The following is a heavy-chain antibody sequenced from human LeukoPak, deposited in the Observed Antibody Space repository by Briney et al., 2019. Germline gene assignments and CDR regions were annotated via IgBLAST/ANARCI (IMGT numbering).Heavy chain of an antibody. CDR2: ISGRGDRT. CDR3: ARGGSSGNDYSSFDI. V-gene: IGHV3-23*01. CDR1: GFTFSSYA. D-gene: IGHD5-12*01. J-gene: IGHJ3*02. Sequence: GGSLRLSCAASGFTFSSYAMSWVRQAPGKGLEWVSAISGRGDRTYYADSVKGRFTISRHNSKNTLYLQVNSLRAEDTAVYFCARGGSSGNDYSSFDIWGQGTMVTVSS.